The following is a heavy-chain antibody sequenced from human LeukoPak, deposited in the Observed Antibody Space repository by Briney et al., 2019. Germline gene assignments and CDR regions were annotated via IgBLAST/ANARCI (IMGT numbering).Heavy chain of an antibody. Sequence: SETLSLTCAVYGGSFSGYYWSWIRQPPGKGLEWIGEISHSGSTNYNPSLKSRVTISVDTSKNQFSLKLSSVTAADTAVYYCARGEYSSSLDYWGQGTLVTVSS. CDR1: GGSFSGYY. J-gene: IGHJ4*02. CDR2: ISHSGST. D-gene: IGHD6-6*01. V-gene: IGHV4-34*01. CDR3: ARGEYSSSLDY.